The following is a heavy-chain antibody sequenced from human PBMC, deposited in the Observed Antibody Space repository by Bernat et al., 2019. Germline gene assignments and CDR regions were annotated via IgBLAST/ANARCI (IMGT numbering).Heavy chain of an antibody. CDR1: GFSFSDFY. CDR3: ARESRQLPI. J-gene: IGHJ4*02. Sequence: QVQLVESGGGLVKPGGSLRLSCTASGFSFSDFYMSRIRQAPGKGLEWVSFISSSSSYTNYVDSVKGRFTISRDNAKNSLYLQMNSLRAEDTAMYYCARESRQLPIWGLGTLVTVSS. D-gene: IGHD2-2*01. V-gene: IGHV3-11*06. CDR2: ISSSSSYT.